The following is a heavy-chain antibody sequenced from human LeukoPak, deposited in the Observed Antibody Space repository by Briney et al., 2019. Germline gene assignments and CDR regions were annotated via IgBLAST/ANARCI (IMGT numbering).Heavy chain of an antibody. CDR1: GFTFDDYA. V-gene: IGHV3-9*01. D-gene: IGHD2-21*01. CDR3: AKTTLYYGRPFDY. Sequence: GGSLRLSRAASGFTFDDYAMHWVRQAPGKGLEWVSGISWNSGSIGYADSVKGRFTISRDNAKSSLFLQMNSLRPEDTALYYCAKTTLYYGRPFDYWGQGTLATVSS. CDR2: ISWNSGSI. J-gene: IGHJ4*02.